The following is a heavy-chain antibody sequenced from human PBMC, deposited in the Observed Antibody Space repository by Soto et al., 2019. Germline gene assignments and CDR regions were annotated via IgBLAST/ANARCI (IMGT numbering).Heavy chain of an antibody. CDR3: ASRSGSSQGPGNYGLYSRYYYYYMDV. J-gene: IGHJ6*03. Sequence: SETLSLTCTVSGGSISSSSYYWGWIRQPPGKGLEWIGSIYYSGSTYYNPSLKSRVTISVDTSKNQFSLKLSSVTAADTAVYYWASRSGSSQGPGNYGLYSRYYYYYMDVWGKGTTVTVSS. CDR2: IYYSGST. CDR1: GGSISSSSYY. D-gene: IGHD4-17*01. V-gene: IGHV4-39*01.